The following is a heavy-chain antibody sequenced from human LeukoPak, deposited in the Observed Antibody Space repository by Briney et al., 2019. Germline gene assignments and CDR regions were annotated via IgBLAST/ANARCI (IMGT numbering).Heavy chain of an antibody. D-gene: IGHD4-17*01. J-gene: IGHJ6*02. CDR3: ARMAWDGDYGMDV. Sequence: PGGSLRLSCAASGFTFSTYWMNWVRQAPGKGLVWVSRFNSDGSSTSYADSVKGRFTISGDNAKNTLYLQMNSLRAEDTAVYYCARMAWDGDYGMDVWGQGTTVTVSS. CDR1: GFTFSTYW. CDR2: FNSDGSST. V-gene: IGHV3-74*01.